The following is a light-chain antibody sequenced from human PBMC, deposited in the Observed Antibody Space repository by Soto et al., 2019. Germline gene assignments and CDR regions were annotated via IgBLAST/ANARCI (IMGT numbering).Light chain of an antibody. CDR3: QQYGNSPPYT. CDR2: GAS. V-gene: IGKV3-20*01. CDR1: QTVSGSY. Sequence: EIVLTQSPDTLSLSPGQRATLSCRASQTVSGSYIAWYQQKPGQAPRLLIYGASSRATGTPDRFSGSGSATDFTLTISSLEPEDFAVYYCQQYGNSPPYTFGQGTKLQIK. J-gene: IGKJ2*01.